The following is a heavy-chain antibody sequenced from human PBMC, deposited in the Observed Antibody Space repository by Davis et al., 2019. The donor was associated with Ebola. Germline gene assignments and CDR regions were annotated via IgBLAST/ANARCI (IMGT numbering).Heavy chain of an antibody. CDR1: GGSFSGYY. V-gene: IGHV3-7*01. Sequence: GGSLRLSCAVYGGSFSGYYWSWIRQPPGKGLEWVANIKQDGSEKYYVDSVKGRFTISRDNAKNSLYLQMNSLRAEDTAVYYCARFLGKVVQGGWNDYWGQGTLGTVSS. D-gene: IGHD3-10*01. J-gene: IGHJ4*02. CDR3: ARFLGKVVQGGWNDY. CDR2: IKQDGSEK.